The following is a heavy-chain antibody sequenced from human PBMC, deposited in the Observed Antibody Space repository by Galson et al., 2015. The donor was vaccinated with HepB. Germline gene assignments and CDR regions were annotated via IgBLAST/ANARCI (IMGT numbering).Heavy chain of an antibody. J-gene: IGHJ4*02. CDR1: GFTFSSYS. CDR2: ISSSSSYI. CDR3: ARDGSIKYSGYDTVDY. D-gene: IGHD5-12*01. Sequence: SLRLSCAASGFTFSSYSMNWVRQAPGKGLEWVSSISSSSSYIYYADSVKGRFTISRDNAKNSLYLQMNSLRAEDTAVYYCARDGSIKYSGYDTVDYWGQGTLVTVSS. V-gene: IGHV3-21*01.